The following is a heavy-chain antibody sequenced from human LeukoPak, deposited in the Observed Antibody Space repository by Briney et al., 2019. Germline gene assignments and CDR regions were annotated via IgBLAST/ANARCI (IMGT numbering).Heavy chain of an antibody. V-gene: IGHV4-59*12. CDR2: VYYSGST. CDR1: GGSISSYY. D-gene: IGHD3-22*01. Sequence: PSETLSLTCTVSGGSISSYYWSWIRQPPGKGLEYIGYVYYSGSTDYNPSLKSRVTISVDTSKNQFSLRLNSVTAADTAVYYCARVYYYDSSGYYWFDPWGQGTLVTVSS. CDR3: ARVYYYDSSGYYWFDP. J-gene: IGHJ5*02.